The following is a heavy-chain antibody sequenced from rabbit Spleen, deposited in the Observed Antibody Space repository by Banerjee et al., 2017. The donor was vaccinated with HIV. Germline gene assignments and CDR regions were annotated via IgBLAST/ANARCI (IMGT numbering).Heavy chain of an antibody. J-gene: IGHJ6*01. CDR2: IDIGSSGFT. V-gene: IGHV1S40*01. CDR3: ARDSGSSFSSYGMDL. D-gene: IGHD8-1*01. Sequence: QSLEESGGDLVKPGASLTLTCTASGVSFSFNSYMCWVRQAPGKGLEWIACIDIGSSGFTYFASWAIGRFTISKTSSTAVTLQMTSLTAADTAPYFCARDSGSSFSSYGMDLWGPGTLVTVS. CDR1: GVSFSFNSY.